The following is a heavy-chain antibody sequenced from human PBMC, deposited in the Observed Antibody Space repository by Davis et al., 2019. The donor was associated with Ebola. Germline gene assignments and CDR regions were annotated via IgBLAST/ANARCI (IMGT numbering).Heavy chain of an antibody. CDR1: GFTFGSYT. D-gene: IGHD6-19*01. Sequence: GESLKISCVASGFTFGSYTMNWVRQAPGKGLEWVSSITGSGGSRYHADSVKGRFTISRDNSENTLYLQMNSLRAEDTAVYYCATTPQYSSGQNKPFDYWGQGTLVTVSS. CDR3: ATTPQYSSGQNKPFDY. CDR2: ITGSGGSR. J-gene: IGHJ4*02. V-gene: IGHV3-23*01.